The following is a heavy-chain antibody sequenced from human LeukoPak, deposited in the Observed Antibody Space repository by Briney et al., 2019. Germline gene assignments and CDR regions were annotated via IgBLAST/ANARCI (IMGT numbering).Heavy chain of an antibody. CDR2: IKRKIDGGTI. CDR1: GFTFSNSY. Sequence: PGGSLRLSCAASGFTFSNSYMSWVRQPPGEGLEWVGLIKRKIDGGTIDYAAPVKARFTISRDDSKNTLYVQMNSLKSEDTAVYYCGTGSAFDIWGQGTMVTVSS. D-gene: IGHD7-27*01. CDR3: GTGSAFDI. V-gene: IGHV3-15*01. J-gene: IGHJ3*02.